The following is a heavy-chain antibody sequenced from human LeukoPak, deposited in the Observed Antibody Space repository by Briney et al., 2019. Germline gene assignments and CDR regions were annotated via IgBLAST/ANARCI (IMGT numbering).Heavy chain of an antibody. D-gene: IGHD2-2*01. Sequence: ASVKISCKASGYTFTSYGISWVRQAPGQGLEWMGWISAYNGNTNYAQKLRGRVTMTTDTSTSTAYMELRSLRSDDTAVYYWARDCSSTSCPTFNFWGQETLVTVSS. CDR1: GYTFTSYG. CDR2: ISAYNGNT. CDR3: ARDCSSTSCPTFNF. J-gene: IGHJ4*02. V-gene: IGHV1-18*01.